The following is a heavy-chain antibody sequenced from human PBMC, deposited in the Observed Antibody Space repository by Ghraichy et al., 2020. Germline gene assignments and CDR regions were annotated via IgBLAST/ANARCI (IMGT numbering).Heavy chain of an antibody. D-gene: IGHD1-1*01. CDR3: ARITLSPGHYFDF. Sequence: GGSLRLSCAASGFTFSSYWMGWVRQAPGKGLEWVAHIKKDGSEKWYVDSVRGRFTISRDNAQNSLYLQMNSLGAEDTALFYCARITLSPGHYFDFWGQGTLATVSS. V-gene: IGHV3-7*03. CDR2: IKKDGSEK. CDR1: GFTFSSYW. J-gene: IGHJ4*02.